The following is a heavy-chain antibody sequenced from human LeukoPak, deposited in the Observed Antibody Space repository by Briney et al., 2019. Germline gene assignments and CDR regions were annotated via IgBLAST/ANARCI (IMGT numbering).Heavy chain of an antibody. CDR2: IYYSGST. CDR3: ARGKPAAGQDYFDY. CDR1: GGSISSYF. D-gene: IGHD6-13*01. J-gene: IGHJ4*02. V-gene: IGHV4-59*01. Sequence: SETLSLTCTVSGGSISSYFWNWIRQPPGKGLEWIGYIYYSGSTNYHPSLKSRVTISVDTSKNQFSLKLSSVTTADTAVYYCARGKPAAGQDYFDYWGQGTLLTVSS.